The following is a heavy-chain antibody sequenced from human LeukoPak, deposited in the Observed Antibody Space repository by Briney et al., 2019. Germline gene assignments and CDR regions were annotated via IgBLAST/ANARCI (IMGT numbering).Heavy chain of an antibody. D-gene: IGHD3-16*02. CDR2: IYYSGST. Sequence: SETLSLTCTVSGGSISSYYWSWIRQPPGKGLEWIGYIYYSGSTNYNPSLKSRVTISVDTSKNQFSLKLSSVTAADTAVYYCARVPDYVWGSYRYSYFDYWGQGTLVTVSS. CDR3: ARVPDYVWGSYRYSYFDY. J-gene: IGHJ4*02. CDR1: GGSISSYY. V-gene: IGHV4-59*01.